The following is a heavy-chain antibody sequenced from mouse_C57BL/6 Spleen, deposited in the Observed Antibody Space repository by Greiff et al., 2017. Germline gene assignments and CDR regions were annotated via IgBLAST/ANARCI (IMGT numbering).Heavy chain of an antibody. J-gene: IGHJ4*01. CDR1: GYTFTSYG. CDR3: APDRYYYAMDY. CDR2: IYPRSGNT. V-gene: IGHV1-81*01. Sequence: QVQLQQSGAELARPGASVKLSCKASGYTFTSYGISWVKQRTGQGLEWIGEIYPRSGNTYYNAKFKGKAKRTADKSSSTAYMELSSLTSEDSAVYFCAPDRYYYAMDYWGQGTSVTVSS.